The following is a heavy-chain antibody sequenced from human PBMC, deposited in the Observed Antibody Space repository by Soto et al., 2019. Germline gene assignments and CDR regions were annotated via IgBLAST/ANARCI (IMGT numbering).Heavy chain of an antibody. J-gene: IGHJ4*02. V-gene: IGHV1-46*01. CDR1: GYIFTSYY. CDR3: ARGPATAPDAY. CDR2: INPSGGTT. D-gene: IGHD2-2*01. Sequence: QVQLAQSGTEVKKPGASVKVSCKTSGYIFTSYYIHWVRQAPGQGLEWMGIINPSGGTTTYAQKFQGRVTTTRDTSTSTVYMELSSLRSEDTAVYYCARGPATAPDAYWGLGTLVTVSS.